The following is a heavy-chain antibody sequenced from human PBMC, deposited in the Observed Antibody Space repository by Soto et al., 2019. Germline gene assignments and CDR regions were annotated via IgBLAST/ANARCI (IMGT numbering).Heavy chain of an antibody. CDR1: GGSFSVYY. CDR3: GRDHPPPVAVNVSTLKSHWWLDL. V-gene: IGHV4-34*01. CDR2: INHIETT. J-gene: IGHJ5*02. Sequence: PSETLSLTCAVYGGSFSVYYWSWIRQFPVKGREWIGEINHIETTHYNPSLKNRGAISVDSSKNQCSLKLSAVTAADTAVYYCGRDHPPPVAVNVSTLKSHWWLDLWRQGTLVTVSS.